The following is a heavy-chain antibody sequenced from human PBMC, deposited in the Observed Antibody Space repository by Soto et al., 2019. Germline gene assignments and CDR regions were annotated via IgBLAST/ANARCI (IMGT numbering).Heavy chain of an antibody. V-gene: IGHV3-23*01. CDR3: AKDLGVRGPRHYYGMDV. CDR2: ISGSGGST. J-gene: IGHJ6*02. Sequence: PGGSLRLSCATSGFTFSRYAMSWVRPAPGEGLEWGSAISGSGGSTYYADSVKGRFTISRDNSKNSLYLQMNSLRAEDTAVYYCAKDLGVRGPRHYYGMDVWGQGTTVTVSS. D-gene: IGHD3-10*01. CDR1: GFTFSRYA.